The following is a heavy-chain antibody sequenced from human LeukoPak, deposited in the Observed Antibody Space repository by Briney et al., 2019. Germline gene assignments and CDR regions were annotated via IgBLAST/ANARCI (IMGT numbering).Heavy chain of an antibody. CDR1: GFTFSAYA. Sequence: HTGRSLRLSCAASGFTFSAYALPWLRQAPDKGLEWVAVISPDGNNKHYADSMKGRFTISRDNSKNMVNLQMNSLGDEDTAAYYCARGRNFDFWGQGTMVTVSS. J-gene: IGHJ3*01. V-gene: IGHV3-30-3*01. CDR2: ISPDGNNK. CDR3: ARGRNFDF.